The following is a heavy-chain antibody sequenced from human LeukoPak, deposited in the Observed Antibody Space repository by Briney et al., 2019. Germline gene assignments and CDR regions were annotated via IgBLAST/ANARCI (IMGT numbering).Heavy chain of an antibody. CDR2: IYYSGST. D-gene: IGHD1-1*01. J-gene: IGHJ4*02. CDR1: GGSISSSSYY. Sequence: SKTLSLTCTVSGGSISSSSYYWGWIRQPPGKGLEWIGSIYYSGSTYYNPSLKSRVTISVDTSKNQFSLKLRSVTAADTAVYYCARGGRGAQPLARLTYFDSWGQGTLVTVSS. CDR3: ARGGRGAQPLARLTYFDS. V-gene: IGHV4-39*07.